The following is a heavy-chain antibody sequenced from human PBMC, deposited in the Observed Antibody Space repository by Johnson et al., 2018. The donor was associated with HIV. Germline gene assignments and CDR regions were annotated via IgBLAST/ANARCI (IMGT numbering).Heavy chain of an antibody. Sequence: VQLVESGGVVAQPGGSLRLSCVASGFTFDDYAMHWVRQAPGKGLEWVSLITWDGGSTFYADSVKGRFPISRDISKNSLYLQMNSLRADDTAFYYCAKDIWGYCGADCSPGSTFEIGGQGTMVTVSS. CDR1: GFTFDDYA. CDR3: AKDIWGYCGADCSPGSTFEI. D-gene: IGHD2-21*01. CDR2: ITWDGGST. J-gene: IGHJ3*02. V-gene: IGHV3-43D*03.